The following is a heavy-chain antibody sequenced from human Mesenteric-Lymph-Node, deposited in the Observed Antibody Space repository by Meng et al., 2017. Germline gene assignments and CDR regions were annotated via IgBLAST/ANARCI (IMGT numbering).Heavy chain of an antibody. CDR1: GFTFSSNW. CDR3: AKPYSSSWYYFDY. CDR2: IKQDESER. Sequence: GGSLRLSCTASGFTFSSNWMSWVRQAPGKGLEWVANIKQDESERYYVDSVKGRFTISRDNAKNSLYLQMNSLRAEDTAVYYCAKPYSSSWYYFDYWGQGTLVTVSS. D-gene: IGHD6-13*01. V-gene: IGHV3-7*03. J-gene: IGHJ4*02.